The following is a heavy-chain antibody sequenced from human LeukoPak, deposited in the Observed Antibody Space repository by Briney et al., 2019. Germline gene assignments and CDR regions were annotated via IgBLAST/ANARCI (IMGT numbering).Heavy chain of an antibody. CDR1: GFSFSSYS. CDR2: ISTSTSYI. V-gene: IGHV3-21*01. CDR3: ARVRGYSYGFFDY. D-gene: IGHD5-18*01. Sequence: GGSLRLSCAASGFSFSSYSMNWVRQAPGKGLEWVSSISTSTSYIYYADSVKGRFTISRDNAKNSLYLQMNSLRAEDTAVYYCARVRGYSYGFFDYWGQGTLVTVSS. J-gene: IGHJ4*02.